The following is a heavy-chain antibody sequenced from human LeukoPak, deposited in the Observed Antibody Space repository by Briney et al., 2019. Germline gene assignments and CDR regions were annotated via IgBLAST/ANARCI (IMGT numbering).Heavy chain of an antibody. Sequence: ASVKVSCKTSGYTFTGYCMHWVRQAPGQGLEWMGWINPNSGGTNYAQKFQGRVTMTRDTSISTACMELSRLRSDDTAVYYCAREVGAVIDYWGQGTLVTVSS. CDR2: INPNSGGT. J-gene: IGHJ4*02. D-gene: IGHD1-26*01. CDR3: AREVGAVIDY. V-gene: IGHV1-2*02. CDR1: GYTFTGYC.